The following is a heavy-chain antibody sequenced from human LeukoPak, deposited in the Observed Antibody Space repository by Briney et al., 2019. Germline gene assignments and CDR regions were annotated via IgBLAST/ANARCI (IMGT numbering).Heavy chain of an antibody. Sequence: PGRSLRLSCTASGVPLSHYAMHWVRQAPGRGLEWVAVISFDGTNKYYGDSVEGRFSVSRDNSKNTLYLQMNSLRPDDTAMYYCATDYGDDEPIDYWGQGTLVTVSS. J-gene: IGHJ4*02. CDR1: GVPLSHYA. V-gene: IGHV3-30*04. CDR3: ATDYGDDEPIDY. D-gene: IGHD4-17*01. CDR2: ISFDGTNK.